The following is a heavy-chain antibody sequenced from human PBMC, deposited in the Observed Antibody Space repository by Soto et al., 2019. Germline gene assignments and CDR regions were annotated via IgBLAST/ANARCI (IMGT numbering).Heavy chain of an antibody. CDR1: GDSISSADYY. Sequence: PSETLSLTCTVSGDSISSADYYWSWIRQTPGKGLEWIGHIFYSGTTYYNPSLKSRVTISVDTSKNQFSLKLSSVTAADTAVYYCAREGLYWFDPWGQGTLVTVSS. CDR2: IFYSGTT. V-gene: IGHV4-30-4*01. D-gene: IGHD2-15*01. J-gene: IGHJ5*02. CDR3: AREGLYWFDP.